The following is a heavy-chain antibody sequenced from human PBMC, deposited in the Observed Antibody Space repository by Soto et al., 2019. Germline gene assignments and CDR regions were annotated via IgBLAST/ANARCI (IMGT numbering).Heavy chain of an antibody. CDR2: INRNGRA. CDR1: GESFSGQY. V-gene: IGHV4-34*01. CDR3: ARLSYYYYGMDV. J-gene: IGHJ6*02. Sequence: SETLSLTCAVYGESFSGQYWSWIRQPPGEGLEWIGEINRNGRANYNPSLKSRVALSVDTSKNQFSLKMTSMTAADTAVYYCARLSYYYYGMDVWGQGTTVTVSS.